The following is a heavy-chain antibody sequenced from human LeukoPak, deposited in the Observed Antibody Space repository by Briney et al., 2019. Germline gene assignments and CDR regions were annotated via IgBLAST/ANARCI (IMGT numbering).Heavy chain of an antibody. J-gene: IGHJ1*01. D-gene: IGHD3-22*01. CDR2: IRYDGSNK. CDR1: GFTFSSYG. V-gene: IGHV3-30*02. CDR3: AKETPPYYYDSSGPYFQH. Sequence: GGSLRLSCAASGFTFSSYGMHWVRQAPGKGLEWVAFIRYDGSNKYYADSVKGRFTISRDNSKNTLYLQMNSLRAEDTAVYYCAKETPPYYYDSSGPYFQHWGQGTLVTVSS.